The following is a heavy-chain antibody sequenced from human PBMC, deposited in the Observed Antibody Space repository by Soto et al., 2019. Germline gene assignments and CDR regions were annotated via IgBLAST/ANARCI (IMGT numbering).Heavy chain of an antibody. D-gene: IGHD2-15*01. CDR2: ISSSSSTI. Sequence: EVQLVESGGGLVQPGGSLRLSCEASGFTFSTYSMNWVRQAPGKGLEWVSYISSSSSTINYADSVKGRFTVSRDNAKNSLYLQMNSLRDEDTAVYYCASAGGKRIDYCGQGTLVTVSS. J-gene: IGHJ4*02. V-gene: IGHV3-48*02. CDR1: GFTFSTYS. CDR3: ASAGGKRIDY.